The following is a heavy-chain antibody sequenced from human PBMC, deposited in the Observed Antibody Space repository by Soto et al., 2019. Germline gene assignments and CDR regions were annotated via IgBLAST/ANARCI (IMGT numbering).Heavy chain of an antibody. V-gene: IGHV3-48*02. CDR3: AREGLTIFGVVIHFYFDY. Sequence: EVQLVESGGGLVQPGGSLRLSCAASGFTFSSYSMNWVRQAPGKGLEWVSYISSSSSTIYYADSVKSRFTISRDNAKNSLYLQMNSLRDEDTVVYYCAREGLTIFGVVIHFYFDYWCQGTLVTVSS. CDR1: GFTFSSYS. D-gene: IGHD3-3*01. CDR2: ISSSSSTI. J-gene: IGHJ4*02.